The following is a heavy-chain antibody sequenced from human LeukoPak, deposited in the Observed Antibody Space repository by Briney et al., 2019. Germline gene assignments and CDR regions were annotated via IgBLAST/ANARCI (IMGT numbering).Heavy chain of an antibody. V-gene: IGHV3-48*01. CDR1: GFTFSSYS. CDR3: ARDRNPLRTYYYDCSGYYV. J-gene: IGHJ4*02. Sequence: GGSLTLSCAASGFTFSSYSMNWVRQAPGKGLEWVSYISTSSSATYYADSVKGRFTISRDDAKNSLYLHMNSLRAEDTAVYYCARDRNPLRTYYYDCSGYYVWGQGTLATVSS. D-gene: IGHD3-22*01. CDR2: ISTSSSAT.